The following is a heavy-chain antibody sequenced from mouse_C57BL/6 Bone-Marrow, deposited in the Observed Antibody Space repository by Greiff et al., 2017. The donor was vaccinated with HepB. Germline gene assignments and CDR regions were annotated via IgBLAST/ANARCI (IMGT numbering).Heavy chain of an antibody. J-gene: IGHJ2*01. Sequence: EVQLQQSGPELVKPGASVKISCKASGYTFTDYYMNWVKQSHGKSLEWIGDINPNNGGTSYNQKFKGKATLTVDKSSSTAYMELRSLTSEDSAVYYCARERFYYYGPYFDYWGQGTTLTVSS. D-gene: IGHD1-1*01. CDR3: ARERFYYYGPYFDY. CDR2: INPNNGGT. CDR1: GYTFTDYY. V-gene: IGHV1-26*01.